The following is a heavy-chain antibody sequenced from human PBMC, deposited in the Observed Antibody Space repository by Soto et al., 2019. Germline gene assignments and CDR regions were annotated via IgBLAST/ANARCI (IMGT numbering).Heavy chain of an antibody. J-gene: IGHJ4*02. CDR1: GFSVSARGVG. D-gene: IGHD3-16*01. V-gene: IGHV2-5*01. Sequence: SGPTLVNPTQTLTLTCALSGFSVSARGVGVGWIRQPPGKALEWLAIIYWNDDKLYSTSLQSRLTITKDTSKDQVVLTMTNMDPVDKATYYCAHSPWGAAPDYWGQGTPVTVSS. CDR2: IYWNDDK. CDR3: AHSPWGAAPDY.